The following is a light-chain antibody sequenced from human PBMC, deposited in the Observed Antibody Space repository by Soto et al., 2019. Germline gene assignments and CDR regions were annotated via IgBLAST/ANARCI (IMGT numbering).Light chain of an antibody. V-gene: IGKV1-39*01. Sequence: DIQMTQSPSSLSAAVGDRVTITCRASQSISSYLNWYQQKPGKAPKLLIYAASSLQSGVPSRFSGSGSRTAFTLTISSLQPADFATYYCQQSYSTLWTFGHGTKVEIK. CDR3: QQSYSTLWT. CDR1: QSISSY. J-gene: IGKJ1*01. CDR2: AAS.